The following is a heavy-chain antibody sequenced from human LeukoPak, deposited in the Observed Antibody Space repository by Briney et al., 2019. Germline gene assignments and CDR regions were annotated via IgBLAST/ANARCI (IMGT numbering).Heavy chain of an antibody. CDR2: ISSSSSYI. CDR3: ARDLVVVPAAMSYYYGMDV. J-gene: IGHJ6*04. Sequence: GGSLRLSCAASGFTFSSYSMNWVRQAPGKRLEWVSSISSSSSYIYYADSVKGRFTISRDNAKNSLYLQMNSLRAEDTAVYYCARDLVVVPAAMSYYYGMDVWGKGTTVTVSS. D-gene: IGHD2-2*01. V-gene: IGHV3-21*01. CDR1: GFTFSSYS.